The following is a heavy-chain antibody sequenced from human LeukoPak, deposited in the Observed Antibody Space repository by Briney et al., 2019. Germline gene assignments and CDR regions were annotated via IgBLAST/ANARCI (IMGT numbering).Heavy chain of an antibody. Sequence: GGSLRLSCAASGFTFSSYGMHWVRQAPGKGLEWVAVISYDGSNKYYADSVKGRFTISRDNSKNTLYLQMNSLRAEDTAVYYCARDYGGIDSSGWHGGYWGQGTLVTVSS. CDR1: GFTFSSYG. CDR3: ARDYGGIDSSGWHGGY. J-gene: IGHJ4*02. V-gene: IGHV3-30*03. CDR2: ISYDGSNK. D-gene: IGHD6-19*01.